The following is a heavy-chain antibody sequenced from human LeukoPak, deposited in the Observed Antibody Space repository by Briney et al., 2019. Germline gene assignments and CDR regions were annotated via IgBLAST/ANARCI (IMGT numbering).Heavy chain of an antibody. J-gene: IGHJ5*02. CDR3: ARSSNWFDP. V-gene: IGHV3-73*01. CDR2: IRTKISSYAT. CDR1: GFTFSGSG. Sequence: QPGGSLKLSCAASGFTFSGSGMHWFRQASRKGLEWVGRIRTKISSYATAYSASVRGRFTISRDDSKNTAYLQMNSLKTEDTAVYYCARSSNWFDPWGQGTLVTVSS.